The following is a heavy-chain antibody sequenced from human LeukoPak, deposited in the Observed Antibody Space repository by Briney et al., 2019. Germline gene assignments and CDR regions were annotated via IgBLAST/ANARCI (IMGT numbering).Heavy chain of an antibody. D-gene: IGHD6-19*01. CDR1: GFTFSSYG. Sequence: PGGSLRLSCAASGFTFSSYGMHWVRQAPGKGLEWVAVIRNVGSNKYYADSVKGRFTISRENSKNTLYLQVNSLRAEDTAVYYCARESGQWLVMNWFDPGGERPLLTVP. CDR3: ARESGQWLVMNWFDP. V-gene: IGHV3-33*01. CDR2: IRNVGSNK. J-gene: IGHJ5*02.